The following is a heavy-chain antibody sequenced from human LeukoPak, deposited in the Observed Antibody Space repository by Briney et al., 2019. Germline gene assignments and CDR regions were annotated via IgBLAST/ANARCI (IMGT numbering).Heavy chain of an antibody. CDR3: ARGALEWLRYDAFDI. V-gene: IGHV3-7*03. CDR1: GFTFSSYW. J-gene: IGHJ3*02. CDR2: IKQDGSEK. Sequence: GGSLRLSCAASGFTFSSYWMSWVRQAPGKGLEGVANIKQDGSEKYYVDSVKGRFTISRDNAKNSLYLQMNSLRAEDTAVYYCARGALEWLRYDAFDIWGQGTMVTVSS. D-gene: IGHD5-12*01.